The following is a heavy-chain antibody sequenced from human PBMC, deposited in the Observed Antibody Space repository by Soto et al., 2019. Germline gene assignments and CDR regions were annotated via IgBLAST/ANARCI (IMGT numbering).Heavy chain of an antibody. CDR2: ISYDGSNK. CDR3: ARSDPFDY. J-gene: IGHJ4*02. V-gene: IGHV3-30*03. CDR1: GFTFSSYG. Sequence: GGSLRLSCAASGFTFSSYGMHWVRQAPGKGLEWVAVISYDGSNKYYADSVKGRFTISRDNSKNTLYLQMNSLRAEDTAMYHCARSDPFDYWGQGTLVTVSS.